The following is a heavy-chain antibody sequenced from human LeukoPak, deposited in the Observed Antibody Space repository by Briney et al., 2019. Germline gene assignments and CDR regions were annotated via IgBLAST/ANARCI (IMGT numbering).Heavy chain of an antibody. J-gene: IGHJ3*02. Sequence: PSETLSLTCTVSGGPISSYYWSWIRQPAGKGLEWIGRIYTSGSTNYNPSLKSRVTMSVDTSKNQFSLKLSSVTAADTAVYYCARSSYYGSGMSAFDIWGQGTMVTVSS. D-gene: IGHD3-10*01. CDR2: IYTSGST. CDR1: GGPISSYY. V-gene: IGHV4-4*07. CDR3: ARSSYYGSGMSAFDI.